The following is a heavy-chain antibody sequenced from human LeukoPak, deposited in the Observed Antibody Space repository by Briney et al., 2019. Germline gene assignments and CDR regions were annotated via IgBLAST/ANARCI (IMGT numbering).Heavy chain of an antibody. V-gene: IGHV4-61*02. CDR3: AREPGTFDYPYMDV. J-gene: IGHJ6*03. CDR2: IYTGGST. Sequence: SEPLSLTCTVSGGSLSSGSYYWRWIRQPAGKRLEYIGRIYTGGSTNYNPSLKSRVTISLDTSKNQFSLKVSSVTAAGTAVYYCAREPGTFDYPYMDVWGKGTTVTISS. CDR1: GGSLSSGSYY. D-gene: IGHD3-16*01.